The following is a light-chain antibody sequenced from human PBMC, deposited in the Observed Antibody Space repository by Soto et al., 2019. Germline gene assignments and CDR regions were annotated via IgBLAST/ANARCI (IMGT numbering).Light chain of an antibody. J-gene: IGLJ2*01. Sequence: QSVLTQPPSASGTPGQRVTISCSGSSSNIGSNTVNWYQQLPGTAPKLLIYGNNQRPSGVPDRFSGSKSGTSASLAISGLQSEDEADYYCAAWYDSLNDYVVFGGGTKLTVL. V-gene: IGLV1-44*01. CDR3: AAWYDSLNDYVV. CDR2: GNN. CDR1: SSNIGSNT.